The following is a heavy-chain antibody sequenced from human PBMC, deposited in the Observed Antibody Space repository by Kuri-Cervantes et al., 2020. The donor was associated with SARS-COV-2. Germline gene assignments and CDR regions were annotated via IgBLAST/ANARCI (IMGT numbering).Heavy chain of an antibody. V-gene: IGHV4-39*01. D-gene: IGHD3-3*01. CDR1: RGSISSSSYY. CDR3: ARQYVLRHLEWSREMRSTYYMDV. J-gene: IGHJ6*03. CDR2: IYYTGNT. Sequence: ESLKISCTVSRGSISSSSYYWGWIRQPPGKGLEWIGSIYYTGNTYYNPSLNSRVTMSVDTSKNQFSLKVSSVTAADTAVYYCARQYVLRHLEWSREMRSTYYMDVWGKGTTVTDSS.